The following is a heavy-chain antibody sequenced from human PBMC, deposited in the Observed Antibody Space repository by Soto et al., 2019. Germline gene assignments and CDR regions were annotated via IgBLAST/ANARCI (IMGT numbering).Heavy chain of an antibody. Sequence: GGSLRLSCAGSGFTFSNAWMNWVRQAPGKGLEWVGRVKSKTHGGTTDYAAPVKGRFTISRDDSENTVFLQMNSLKTEDTAVYYCATGGYYPDYWGQGTLVTVSS. CDR3: ATGGYYPDY. V-gene: IGHV3-15*01. D-gene: IGHD3-10*01. CDR1: GFTFSNAW. J-gene: IGHJ4*02. CDR2: VKSKTHGGTT.